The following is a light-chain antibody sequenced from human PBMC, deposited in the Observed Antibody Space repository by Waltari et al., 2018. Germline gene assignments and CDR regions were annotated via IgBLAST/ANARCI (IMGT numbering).Light chain of an antibody. CDR1: SSNIGRYG. J-gene: IGLJ2*01. V-gene: IGLV1-44*01. Sequence: QSLLTQPPSASGTPGQRVPISCSGSSSNIGRYGVNWYQQVPGTAPKLLIYNSNRRPSGVPDRFSGSRSGTSASLAISGLHSEDEADYYCAAWDDSLTGLFGGGTKLTVL. CDR3: AAWDDSLTGL. CDR2: NSN.